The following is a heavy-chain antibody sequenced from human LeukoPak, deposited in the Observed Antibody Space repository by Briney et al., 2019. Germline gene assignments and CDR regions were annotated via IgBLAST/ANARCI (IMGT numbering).Heavy chain of an antibody. V-gene: IGHV3-30*02. D-gene: IGHD3-16*01. CDR3: AKEPGEGGSAFDY. J-gene: IGHJ4*02. Sequence: PGGSLRLSCAASGFTFSNYVMNWVRQAPGKGLEGVTFIQKDGGSKFYADSVKGRFTISRDNSKKTVYLQMSSLTIEDTAVYYCAKEPGEGGSAFDYWGQGTLVTVCS. CDR2: IQKDGGSK. CDR1: GFTFSNYV.